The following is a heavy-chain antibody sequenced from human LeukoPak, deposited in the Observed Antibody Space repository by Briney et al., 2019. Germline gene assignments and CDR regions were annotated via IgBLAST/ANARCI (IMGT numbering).Heavy chain of an antibody. Sequence: AAVKVSCKASGYTFTRYYMHWVRQAPGQGLEWMGRINPSGGSKSYAQKFQGRVPMARDMSTSTVYMELTSLRSEDTAVYYCALRSGAGYYYMDVWGKGTTVTVS. J-gene: IGHJ6*03. CDR3: ALRSGAGYYYMDV. D-gene: IGHD3-10*01. V-gene: IGHV1-46*01. CDR1: GYTFTRYY. CDR2: INPSGGSK.